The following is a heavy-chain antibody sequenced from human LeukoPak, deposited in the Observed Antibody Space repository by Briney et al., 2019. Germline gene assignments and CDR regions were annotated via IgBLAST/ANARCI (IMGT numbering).Heavy chain of an antibody. CDR1: GGSISSYY. Sequence: SETLSLTCTVSGGSISSYYWSWIRQPPGKGLEWIGYIYYSGSTNYNPSLKSRVTISVDTPKNQFSLKLSSVTAADTAVYYCARVLVATGYYFDYWGQGTLVTVSS. CDR3: ARVLVATGYYFDY. CDR2: IYYSGST. V-gene: IGHV4-59*01. D-gene: IGHD5-12*01. J-gene: IGHJ4*02.